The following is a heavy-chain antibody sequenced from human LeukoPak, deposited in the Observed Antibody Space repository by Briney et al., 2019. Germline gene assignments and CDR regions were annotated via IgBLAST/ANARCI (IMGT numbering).Heavy chain of an antibody. J-gene: IGHJ4*02. V-gene: IGHV3-30*02. CDR3: ARDSGQHKGYDWSH. CDR2: IGYDGSNK. CDR1: GFTFSSYG. D-gene: IGHD5-12*01. Sequence: GGSLRLSCAASGFTFSSYGMHWVRQAPGKGLEWVAFIGYDGSNKYYADSMKGRFTISRDNAKNSLYLQMNSLKAEDTAVYYCARDSGQHKGYDWSHWGQGTLVTVSS.